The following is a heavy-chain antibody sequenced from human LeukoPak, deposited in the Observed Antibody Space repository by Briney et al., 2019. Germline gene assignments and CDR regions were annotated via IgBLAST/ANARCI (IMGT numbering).Heavy chain of an antibody. CDR2: ISSSASTI. V-gene: IGHV3-48*03. Sequence: PGGSLRLSCAASGFTFSSYEMNWVRQAPGKGLEWVLYISSSASTIYYADSVKGRFTISRDNAKNSLYLQMNSLRAEDTAVYYCAREGCSSTSCYDYWGQGTLVTVSS. CDR3: AREGCSSTSCYDY. CDR1: GFTFSSYE. J-gene: IGHJ4*02. D-gene: IGHD2-2*01.